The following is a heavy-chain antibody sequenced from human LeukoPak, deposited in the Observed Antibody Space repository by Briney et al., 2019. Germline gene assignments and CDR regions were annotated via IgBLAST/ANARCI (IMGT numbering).Heavy chain of an antibody. V-gene: IGHV4-39*01. CDR2: IYYSGST. CDR1: GGSISGSSYY. J-gene: IGHJ4*02. Sequence: NTSETLSLTCTVSGGSISGSSYYWGWIRQPPGKGLEWIGSIYYSGSTYYNPSLKSRVTISVDTSKNQFSLKLNSVTATDTAAYYCARHYGPWGQGTLVTVSS. D-gene: IGHD3-10*01. CDR3: ARHYGP.